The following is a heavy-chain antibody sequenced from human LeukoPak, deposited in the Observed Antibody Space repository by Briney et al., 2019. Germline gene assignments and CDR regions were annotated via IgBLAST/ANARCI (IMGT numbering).Heavy chain of an antibody. CDR1: GGTFISYA. J-gene: IGHJ6*03. V-gene: IGHV1-69*05. D-gene: IGHD6-25*01. CDR3: ARGGGYATVYYYYMDV. Sequence: SVKVSCKXSGGTFISYAISWVQQAPGQGREGMGRIIPIFGTANYAQKFQGRVTITTDESTSTAYMELSSLRSEDTAVYYCARGGGYATVYYYYMDVWGKGTTVTVSS. CDR2: IIPIFGTA.